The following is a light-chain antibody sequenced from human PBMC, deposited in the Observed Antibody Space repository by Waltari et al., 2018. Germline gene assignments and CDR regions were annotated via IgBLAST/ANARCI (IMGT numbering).Light chain of an antibody. J-gene: IGKJ1*01. CDR3: QQYDRYPWT. Sequence: DIQMTQSPSSLSASVGDRVTITCQASQDISNYVNWYQQKPGKAPKLLIYEASTLESGVPSRFSGSGSGTEFTLVISSLQPEDFASYHCQQYDRYPWTFGLGTEVEIK. CDR1: QDISNY. CDR2: EAS. V-gene: IGKV1-33*01.